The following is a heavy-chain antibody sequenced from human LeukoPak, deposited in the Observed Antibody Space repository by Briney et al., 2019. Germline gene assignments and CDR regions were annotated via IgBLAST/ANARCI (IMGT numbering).Heavy chain of an antibody. V-gene: IGHV4-59*01. Sequence: PSETLSLTCTVSGGSISGYYWSWIRQPPGKGLEWMGCIYYSGSSNYNPSLKSRVTISVDTSKYQFSLKLSSATAADTAVYYCARGDYGSSDYFYPIDYWGQGTLVPVSS. CDR1: GGSISGYY. J-gene: IGHJ4*02. CDR2: IYYSGSS. CDR3: ARGDYGSSDYFYPIDY. D-gene: IGHD3-22*01.